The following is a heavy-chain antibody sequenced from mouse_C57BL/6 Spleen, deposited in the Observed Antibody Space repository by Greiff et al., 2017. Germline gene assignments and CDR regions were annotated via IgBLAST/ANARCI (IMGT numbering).Heavy chain of an antibody. CDR3: TREGVVATDYAMDY. J-gene: IGHJ4*01. D-gene: IGHD1-1*01. Sequence: EVKLVESGTVLARPGASVKMSCKTSGYTFTSYWMHWVKQRPGQGLEWIGAIYPGNSDTSYNQKFKGKAKLTAVTSASTAYMELSSLTNEDSAVYYCTREGVVATDYAMDYWGQGTSVTVSS. CDR2: IYPGNSDT. V-gene: IGHV1-5*01. CDR1: GYTFTSYW.